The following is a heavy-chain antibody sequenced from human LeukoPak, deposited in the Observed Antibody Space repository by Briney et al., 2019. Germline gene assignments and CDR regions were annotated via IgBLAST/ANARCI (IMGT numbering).Heavy chain of an antibody. CDR3: ARRFHDRGPHSHFEY. Sequence: GESLQISCKGSGYNFPYYYIAWVRQMPGKGLEWMGIIYPGGSDPKYSPSFQGQVTISVDTSITTAYLQWSSLRASDTAMYYCARRFHDRGPHSHFEYWGQGTLVTVSS. CDR2: IYPGGSDP. CDR1: GYNFPYYY. J-gene: IGHJ4*02. D-gene: IGHD3-22*01. V-gene: IGHV5-51*01.